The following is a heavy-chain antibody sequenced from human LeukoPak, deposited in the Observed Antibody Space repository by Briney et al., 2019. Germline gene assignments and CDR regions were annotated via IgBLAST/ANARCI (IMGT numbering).Heavy chain of an antibody. D-gene: IGHD1-26*01. CDR2: ISYDGSNK. CDR1: GFTFSSYA. J-gene: IGHJ3*02. Sequence: GGSLRLSCAASGFTFSSYAMHWVRQAPGKGLEWVAVISYDGSNKYYADSVKGRFTISRDNSKNTLYLQMNSLRAEDTAVYYCAKDHFPYSGSAFDIWGQGTMVTVSS. V-gene: IGHV3-30*04. CDR3: AKDHFPYSGSAFDI.